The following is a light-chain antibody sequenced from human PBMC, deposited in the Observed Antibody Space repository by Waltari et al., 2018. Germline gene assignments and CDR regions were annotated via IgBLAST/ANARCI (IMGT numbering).Light chain of an antibody. CDR2: EVP. CDR1: QSIGKY. Sequence: STQLPGTLSLSPGERATLSCRASQSIGKYLVWYQQEPGQAPRLFMYEVPRRATGVPDRFSGSGSGTDFRRTISAREPQNSPVNYCQYHVRMPANFSQGAKV. J-gene: IGKJ1*01. V-gene: IGKV3-20*01. CDR3: QYHVRMPAN.